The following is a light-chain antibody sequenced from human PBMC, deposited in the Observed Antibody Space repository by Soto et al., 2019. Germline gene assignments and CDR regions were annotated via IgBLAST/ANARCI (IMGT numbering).Light chain of an antibody. Sequence: SALTQPASVSGSPGQSITISCTETSSDVGGYNYVSWYQQHPGKVPKLMIYDVSNRPSGVSNRFSGSKSGNTASLTISGLQAEDEADYYCSSYTSSSTLYVFGTGTKLTVL. V-gene: IGLV2-14*01. CDR1: SSDVGGYNY. CDR3: SSYTSSSTLYV. J-gene: IGLJ1*01. CDR2: DVS.